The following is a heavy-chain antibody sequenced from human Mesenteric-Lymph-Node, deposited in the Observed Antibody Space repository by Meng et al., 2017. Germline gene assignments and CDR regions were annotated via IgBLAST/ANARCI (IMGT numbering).Heavy chain of an antibody. CDR2: IYYSGST. J-gene: IGHJ4*02. Sequence: QVPLQGSGPGPVNPSPTLSLTCTVSGGSVSSCGYYWTWIRQHPGKGLEWFGHIYYSGSTFYNPSLKRRVIISIDTSKNQFSLNLRSVTAADTAVYYCARVSSGWDYFDYWGQGTLVTVSS. V-gene: IGHV4-31*03. CDR3: ARVSSGWDYFDY. CDR1: GGSVSSCGYY. D-gene: IGHD6-19*01.